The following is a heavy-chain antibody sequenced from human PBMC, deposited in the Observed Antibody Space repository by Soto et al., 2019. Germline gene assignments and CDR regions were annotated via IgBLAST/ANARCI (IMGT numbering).Heavy chain of an antibody. CDR2: IAYDEINK. J-gene: IGHJ4*01. Sequence: QVQLVESGGGVVQPGRSLRLSCAASGFTFSSYGMHWVRQAPGKGLEWVAIIAYDEINKYYADSVKGRFTISRDNSKNTLYLQMNSLRAEDTAVYYCAKSVYNWHDEFFDYWGQGTLVTVSS. D-gene: IGHD1-1*01. V-gene: IGHV3-30*18. CDR3: AKSVYNWHDEFFDY. CDR1: GFTFSSYG.